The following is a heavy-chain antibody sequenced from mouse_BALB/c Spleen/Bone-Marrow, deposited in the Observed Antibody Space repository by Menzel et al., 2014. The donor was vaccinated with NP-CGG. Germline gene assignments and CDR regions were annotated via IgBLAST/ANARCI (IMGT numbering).Heavy chain of an antibody. D-gene: IGHD1-2*01. CDR3: HYYGYGGAMDY. V-gene: IGHV1-26*01. CDR1: GYSFTGYY. Sequence: VQLQQSGPELVKPGASVKISCKASGYSFTGYYMHWVKQSLGKSLEWIGRVNPNNGGTSFNQKFKGKAIFTVDKSSSAAYMELRSLTSEDSAVYYCHYYGYGGAMDYWGQGTSVTVSA. J-gene: IGHJ4*01. CDR2: VNPNNGGT.